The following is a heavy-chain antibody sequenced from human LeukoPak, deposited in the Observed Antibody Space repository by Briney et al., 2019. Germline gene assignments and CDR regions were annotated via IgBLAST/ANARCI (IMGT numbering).Heavy chain of an antibody. J-gene: IGHJ1*01. Sequence: GGSLRLSCAASGFTFSSYSMNWVRQAPGKGLEWVANIKQDGSETYSVDSVKGRFTISRDNAKNSLYLQMNSLRAEDTAVYYCARDDYGNYFQYWGQGTLVTVSS. D-gene: IGHD3-16*01. CDR3: ARDDYGNYFQY. CDR2: IKQDGSET. V-gene: IGHV3-7*01. CDR1: GFTFSSYS.